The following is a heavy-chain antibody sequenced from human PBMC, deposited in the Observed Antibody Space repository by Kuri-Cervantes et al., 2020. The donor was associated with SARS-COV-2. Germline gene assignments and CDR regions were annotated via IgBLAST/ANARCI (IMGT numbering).Heavy chain of an antibody. Sequence: SVKVSCKASGGTFSSYAISWVRQAPGLGLEWMGGIIPIFGTANYAQKFQGRVTITADESTSTAYMELSSLRSEDTAVYYCARAYYDFTYYYGMDVWGQGTTVTVSS. CDR1: GGTFSSYA. V-gene: IGHV1-69*13. CDR2: IIPIFGTA. D-gene: IGHD3-3*01. J-gene: IGHJ6*02. CDR3: ARAYYDFTYYYGMDV.